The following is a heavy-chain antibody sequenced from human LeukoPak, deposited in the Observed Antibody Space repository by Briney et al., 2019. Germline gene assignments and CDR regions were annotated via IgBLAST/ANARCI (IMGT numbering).Heavy chain of an antibody. D-gene: IGHD3-22*01. V-gene: IGHV1-2*06. CDR2: INPNSGGT. Sequence: GASVKVSCKASGYTFTGYYMHWVRQAPGQGLEWMGRINPNSGGTNYAQKFQGRVTMTRDTSISTAYMEVSRLTSDDTAVYYCARDAAHQATVVVTNEPRGTPGAADYWGQGTLVTVSS. CDR3: ARDAAHQATVVVTNEPRGTPGAADY. J-gene: IGHJ4*02. CDR1: GYTFTGYY.